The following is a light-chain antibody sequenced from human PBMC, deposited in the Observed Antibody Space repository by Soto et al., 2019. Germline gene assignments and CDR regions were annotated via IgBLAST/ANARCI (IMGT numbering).Light chain of an antibody. CDR1: SGHSSYA. CDR3: QTWGTGIWV. Sequence: QHVLTQSPSDSASLGASVKLTCTLSSGHSSYAIAWHQQQPEKGPRYLMKLNSDGSHSKGDGIPDRFSGSSSGAERYLTISSLQSEDEADYYCQTWGTGIWVFGGGTKLTVL. V-gene: IGLV4-69*01. CDR2: LNSDGSH. J-gene: IGLJ3*02.